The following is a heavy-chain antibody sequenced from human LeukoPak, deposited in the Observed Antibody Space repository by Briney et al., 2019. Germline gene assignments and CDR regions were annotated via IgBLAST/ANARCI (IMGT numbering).Heavy chain of an antibody. CDR2: ISGSGGTT. Sequence: GGSLRLSCAASGFTVSSYGMSWVRQAPGEGLEWVSIISGSGGTTYYADSVKGRFTISRDNSKNTLYLQMNSLRAEDTAIYYCAKFPSTVPTNYFDYWGQGTLVTVSS. J-gene: IGHJ4*02. D-gene: IGHD2-2*01. V-gene: IGHV3-23*01. CDR1: GFTVSSYG. CDR3: AKFPSTVPTNYFDY.